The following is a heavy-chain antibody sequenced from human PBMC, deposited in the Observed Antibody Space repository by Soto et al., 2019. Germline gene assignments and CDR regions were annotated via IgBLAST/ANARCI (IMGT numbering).Heavy chain of an antibody. CDR1: GFTFSSYA. CDR3: AREIDGYNYYFDY. V-gene: IGHV3-30-3*01. Sequence: GGSLRLSCAASGFTFSSYAMHWVRQAPGKGLEWVAVISYDGSNKYYADSVKGRFTISRDNSKNTLYLQMNSLRAEDTAVYYCAREIDGYNYYFDYWGQGTLVTVSS. D-gene: IGHD5-12*01. CDR2: ISYDGSNK. J-gene: IGHJ4*02.